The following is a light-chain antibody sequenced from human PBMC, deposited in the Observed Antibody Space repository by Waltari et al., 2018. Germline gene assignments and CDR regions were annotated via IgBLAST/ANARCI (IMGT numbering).Light chain of an antibody. CDR1: SSDVGSYNL. CDR3: CSYAGSGTWV. CDR2: DVT. V-gene: IGLV2-23*02. Sequence: QSALTQPASVSGSPGQSITISCTGTSSDVGSYNLVSWYQQHPGKAPKLMIYDVTKRPSGVSNRFSGSKSGNTASLTISGLQAEDEADYYCCSYAGSGTWVFGGETKLTVL. J-gene: IGLJ3*02.